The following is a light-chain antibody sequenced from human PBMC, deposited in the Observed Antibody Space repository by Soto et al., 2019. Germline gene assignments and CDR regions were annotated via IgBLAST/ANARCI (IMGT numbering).Light chain of an antibody. Sequence: EIVLTQSPGTLSLSPGEGATLSCRASQSISNTFLAWYQQRPGQAPRILIYGASRRATGIPDRFSGSGSGTDFTLAISRLAPEDFALYYCQQYYSSWTFGQGTKVEMK. CDR1: QSISNTF. V-gene: IGKV3-20*01. CDR2: GAS. J-gene: IGKJ1*01. CDR3: QQYYSSWT.